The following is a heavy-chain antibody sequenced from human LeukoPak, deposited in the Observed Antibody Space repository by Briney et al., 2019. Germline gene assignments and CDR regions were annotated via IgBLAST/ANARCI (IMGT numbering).Heavy chain of an antibody. J-gene: IGHJ4*02. CDR3: TRVPNEAGVDY. Sequence: ASVKVSCKASGYTFTSYAMHWVRQAPGQRLEWMGIINPSGGSTSYAQKFQGRVTMTRDTSTSTVYMELSSLRSEDTAVYYCTRVPNEAGVDYWGQGTLVTVSS. D-gene: IGHD6-19*01. CDR2: INPSGGST. CDR1: GYTFTSYA. V-gene: IGHV1-46*01.